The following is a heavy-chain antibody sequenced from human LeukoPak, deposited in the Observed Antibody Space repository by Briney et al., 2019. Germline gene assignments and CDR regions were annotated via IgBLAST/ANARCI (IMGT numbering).Heavy chain of an antibody. D-gene: IGHD3-22*01. CDR2: IYYSGSI. CDR1: GASISSYY. J-gene: IGHJ4*02. V-gene: IGHV4-59*01. Sequence: KPSETLSLICTVSGASISSYYWSWIRQPPGKGLEWIGDIYYSGSIKYNPSLKSRVTMSVDTSKNQFSLKLSPVTAADTAIYYCARENPSGYYDRPIDYWGQGTLVTVSS. CDR3: ARENPSGYYDRPIDY.